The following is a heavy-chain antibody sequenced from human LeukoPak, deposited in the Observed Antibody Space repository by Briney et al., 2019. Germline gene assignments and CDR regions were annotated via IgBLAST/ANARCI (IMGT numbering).Heavy chain of an antibody. J-gene: IGHJ6*02. CDR3: ASSSGSSPHSYGMDV. Sequence: GGSLRLSCAASGFTVSSNYMSWVRQAPGKGLEWVSVIFGGGSASYADSVKGRFTISRDNSKNTVYLQMNSLRVEDTAVYYCASSSGSSPHSYGMDVWGQGTTVTVSS. V-gene: IGHV3-66*01. D-gene: IGHD3-10*01. CDR2: IFGGGSA. CDR1: GFTVSSNY.